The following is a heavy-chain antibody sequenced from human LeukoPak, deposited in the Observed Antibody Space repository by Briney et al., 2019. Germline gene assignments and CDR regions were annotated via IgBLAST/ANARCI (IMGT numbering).Heavy chain of an antibody. CDR2: LGTGGDT. D-gene: IGHD2/OR15-2a*01. V-gene: IGHV3-23*01. Sequence: GGSLRLSCAASGFTFSSHVINWVRQPPGKGLEWVSTLGTGGDTYYTVSVKGRFTISRDSSKNTLYLQMNSLRAEDTAVYYCVSFYETYWGRGTLVTVSS. J-gene: IGHJ4*02. CDR3: VSFYETY. CDR1: GFTFSSHV.